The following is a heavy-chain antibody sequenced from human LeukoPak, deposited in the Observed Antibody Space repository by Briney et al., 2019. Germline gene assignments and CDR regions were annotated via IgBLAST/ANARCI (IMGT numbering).Heavy chain of an antibody. CDR3: ARQPRCTSCYAGGNWALDY. CDR2: IIPNIGTA. Sequence: SVKVSCKAAGATFTSYAISWVRHAPGEGLEWMGGIIPNIGTANYAQKYQGRVTITADESTSTAYMELSSLRSEDTAVYYCARQPRCTSCYAGGNWALDYWGQGTLVTVSS. J-gene: IGHJ4*02. V-gene: IGHV1-69*13. CDR1: GATFTSYA. D-gene: IGHD2-2*01.